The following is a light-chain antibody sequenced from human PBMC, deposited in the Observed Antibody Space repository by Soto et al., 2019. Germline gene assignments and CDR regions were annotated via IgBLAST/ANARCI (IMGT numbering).Light chain of an antibody. CDR1: QGISSY. V-gene: IGKV1-8*01. CDR2: AAS. CDR3: QQYYSYPHT. J-gene: IGKJ1*01. Sequence: AIRITQSPSSLSASTGDRVTITCRASQGISSYLAWYQQKPGKAPKLLIYAASTLQSGVPSRFSGSGSGTDFTPTISCXQSQDFATYHCQQYYSYPHTFGQGTKVDIK.